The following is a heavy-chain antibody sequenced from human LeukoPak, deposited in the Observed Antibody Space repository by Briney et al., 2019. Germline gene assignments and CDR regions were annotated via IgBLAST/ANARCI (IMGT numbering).Heavy chain of an antibody. J-gene: IGHJ5*02. CDR3: AVLYCCSTSCQEHNWFDP. CDR2: INPNSGGT. D-gene: IGHD2-2*01. V-gene: IGHV1-2*02. CDR1: GYTFTGYY. Sequence: ASVKVSCKASGYTFTGYYMHWVRQAPGQGLEWMGWINPNSGGTNYAQKFQDRVTMTRDTSISTAYMELSRLRSDDTAVYYCAVLYCCSTSCQEHNWFDPWGQGTLVTVSS.